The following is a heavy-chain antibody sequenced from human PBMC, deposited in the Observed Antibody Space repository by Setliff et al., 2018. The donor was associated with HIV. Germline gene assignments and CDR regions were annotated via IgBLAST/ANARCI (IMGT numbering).Heavy chain of an antibody. CDR2: FYTSGST. CDR3: ARDPPGYGDSNDY. CDR1: GGSINTYY. J-gene: IGHJ4*02. Sequence: SETLSLTCTVSGGSINTYYWSWIRQPAGKGLEWIGRFYTSGSTNYNPSLKSRVTMSVDTSKNQFSLKLSSVTAADTAVYYCARDPPGYGDSNDYWGQGMLVTVSS. D-gene: IGHD4-17*01. V-gene: IGHV4-4*07.